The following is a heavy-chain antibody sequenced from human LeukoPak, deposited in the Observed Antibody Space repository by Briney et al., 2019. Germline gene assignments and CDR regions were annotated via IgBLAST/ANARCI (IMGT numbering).Heavy chain of an antibody. J-gene: IGHJ5*02. CDR3: ARELELLSSNWFDP. V-gene: IGHV1-2*02. CDR2: INPNSGGT. Sequence: ASVKVSCKASGYTFTGYYMHWVRQAPGQGLEWMGWINPNSGGTNYAQKFQGRVTMTRDTSISTAYMELSRLRSDDTAVYYCARELELLSSNWFDPWGQGTLVTVSS. D-gene: IGHD1-7*01. CDR1: GYTFTGYY.